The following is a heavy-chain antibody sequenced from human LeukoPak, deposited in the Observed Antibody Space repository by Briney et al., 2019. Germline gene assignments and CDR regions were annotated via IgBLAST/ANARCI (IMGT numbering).Heavy chain of an antibody. CDR2: IYHSGST. Sequence: SETLSLTCTVSGGSISSSSYYWGWIRQPPGKGLEWIGSIYHSGSTYYNPSLKSRVTISVDTSKNQFSLKLSSVTAADTAVYYCARVKDQYYDFWSGYYDPVTDLGILDYWGQGTLVTVSS. D-gene: IGHD3-3*01. J-gene: IGHJ4*02. CDR1: GGSISSSSYY. V-gene: IGHV4-39*07. CDR3: ARVKDQYYDFWSGYYDPVTDLGILDY.